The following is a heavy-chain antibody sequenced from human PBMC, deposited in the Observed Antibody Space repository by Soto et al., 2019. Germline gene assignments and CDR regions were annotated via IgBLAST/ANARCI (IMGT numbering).Heavy chain of an antibody. J-gene: IGHJ5*02. V-gene: IGHV3-7*03. CDR2: IKQDGSEK. D-gene: IGHD3-3*01. CDR3: ARDLFGQRRLWENWFDP. CDR1: GFTFSSYW. Sequence: PGGSLRLSCAASGFTFSSYWMSWVRQAPGKGLEWVANIKQDGSEKYYVDSVKGRFTISRDNAKNSLYLQMNSLRAEDTAVYYCARDLFGQRRLWENWFDPWGQGTLVTVSS.